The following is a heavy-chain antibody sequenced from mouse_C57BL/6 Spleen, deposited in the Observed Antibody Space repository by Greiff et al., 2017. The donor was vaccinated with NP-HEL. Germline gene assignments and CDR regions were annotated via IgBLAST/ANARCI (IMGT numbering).Heavy chain of an antibody. CDR1: GFTFSSYA. CDR2: ISDGGSYT. V-gene: IGHV5-4*01. Sequence: EVQVVESGGGLVKPGGSLKLSCAASGFTFSSYAMSWVRQTPEKRLEWVATISDGGSYTYYPDNVKGRFTISRDNAKNNLYLQMSHLKSEDTAMYYCAREGYSNSFDYWGQGTTRTVSS. J-gene: IGHJ2*01. CDR3: AREGYSNSFDY. D-gene: IGHD2-5*01.